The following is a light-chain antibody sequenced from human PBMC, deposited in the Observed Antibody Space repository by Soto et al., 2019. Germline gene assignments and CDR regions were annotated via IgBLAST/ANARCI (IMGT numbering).Light chain of an antibody. J-gene: IGLJ2*01. CDR3: YSYAGRTVV. CDR2: EIS. V-gene: IGLV2-8*01. CDR1: SSDVGGYNY. Sequence: QSALTQPPSASGSPGQSVTISCSGTSSDVGGYNYVSWYQQHPGKAPKLMIYEISKRPSGVPDRFSGSKSGNTASLTVSGLQAEDEADYYGYSYAGRTVVFAGGTQLTVL.